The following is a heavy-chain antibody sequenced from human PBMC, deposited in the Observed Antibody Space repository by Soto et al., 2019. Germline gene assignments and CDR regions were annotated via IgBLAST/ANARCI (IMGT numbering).Heavy chain of an antibody. D-gene: IGHD6-13*01. V-gene: IGHV1-18*01. Sequence: QVQLVQSGAEVKKPGASVKVSCKASGYTFTSYGISWVRQAPGQGLEWMGWISAYNGNTNYAQKLQGRVTMTTDTSTSTAYMELRSLRSDDTAVYYCARVGSGDPSSWDTLSVYYYYYGMDVWGQGTTVTVSS. CDR2: ISAYNGNT. CDR1: GYTFTSYG. CDR3: ARVGSGDPSSWDTLSVYYYYYGMDV. J-gene: IGHJ6*02.